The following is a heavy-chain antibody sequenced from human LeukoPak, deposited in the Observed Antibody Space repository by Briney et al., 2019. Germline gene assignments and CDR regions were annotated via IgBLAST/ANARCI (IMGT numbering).Heavy chain of an antibody. CDR1: GFTFSTYA. Sequence: GGSLRLSCAASGFTFSTYAMHWVRQAPGKGLEWVAVISSDGRKAYYADSVKDRFTISRDNSKNTLYLQMNSLRAEDTAVYYCAGGTMIVEGDIWGQGTMVTVSS. D-gene: IGHD3-22*01. CDR2: ISSDGRKA. CDR3: AGGTMIVEGDI. J-gene: IGHJ3*02. V-gene: IGHV3-30*04.